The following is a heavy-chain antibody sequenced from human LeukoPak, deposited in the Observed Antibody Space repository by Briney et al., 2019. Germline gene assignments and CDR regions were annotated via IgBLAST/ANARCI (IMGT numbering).Heavy chain of an antibody. J-gene: IGHJ4*02. Sequence: SETLSLTCTVSGGSISSNTYYWGWIRQPPGKGLEWIGEINHSGSTNYNPSLKSRVTISVDTSKNQFSLKLSSVTAADTAVYYCARGIGLRGWYSWFGYWGQGTLVTVSS. CDR1: GGSISSNTYY. V-gene: IGHV4-39*07. CDR3: ARGIGLRGWYSWFGY. CDR2: INHSGST. D-gene: IGHD6-19*01.